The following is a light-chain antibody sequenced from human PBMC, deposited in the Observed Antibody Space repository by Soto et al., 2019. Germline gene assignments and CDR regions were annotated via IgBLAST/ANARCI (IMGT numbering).Light chain of an antibody. CDR3: EQSYSTPPIT. Sequence: DLQMTQSPSSLSESVGDRVTITCRASQSISNYLNSYQQKPGKAPKLLIFAASSLQSGVPSRFSGGGSGTDFSLTISSLQPEDFATYYCEQSYSTPPITFGQGTRLEIK. CDR2: AAS. V-gene: IGKV1-39*01. CDR1: QSISNY. J-gene: IGKJ5*01.